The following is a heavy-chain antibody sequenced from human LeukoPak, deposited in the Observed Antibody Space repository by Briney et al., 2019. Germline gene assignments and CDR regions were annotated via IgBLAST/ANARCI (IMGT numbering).Heavy chain of an antibody. CDR2: IYPHDSDT. V-gene: IGHV5-51*01. D-gene: IGHD3-10*01. CDR3: ARQSRDGSKTRGYYFDF. Sequence: GESLKISCQGPGYSFTNYYIAWVRQMPGKGLEWMGVIYPHDSDTRYSPSFQGQVTISADKSINTVYLQWSSLKASDTAMYYCARQSRDGSKTRGYYFDFWGQGTLVTVSS. CDR1: GYSFTNYY. J-gene: IGHJ4*02.